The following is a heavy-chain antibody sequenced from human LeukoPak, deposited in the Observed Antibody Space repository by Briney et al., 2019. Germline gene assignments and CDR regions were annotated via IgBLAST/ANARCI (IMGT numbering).Heavy chain of an antibody. CDR2: INLDGSER. V-gene: IGHV3-7*01. D-gene: IGHD6-13*01. J-gene: IGHJ4*02. CDR1: GFTFSGHS. Sequence: GGSLRLSCAASGFTFSGHSMTWVRQAPGKGLEWVANINLDGSERFYVDFVKGRFTISRANADNSMYLQMNSLRAEDTAVYYCGRVIAGAIDYWGQGTLVTVSS. CDR3: GRVIAGAIDY.